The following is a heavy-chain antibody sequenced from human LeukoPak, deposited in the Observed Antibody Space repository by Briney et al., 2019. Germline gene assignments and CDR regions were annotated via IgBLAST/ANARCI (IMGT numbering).Heavy chain of an antibody. J-gene: IGHJ4*02. CDR2: ISGTGDTT. Sequence: GESLRLSCAASGFTFRDYAMSWVRQAPGKGLEWVSVISGTGDTTHYADSVKGRLTISRDNSQNTVFLQMNSLRAEDTAVYYCATDYYDRSGDYTVDYWGQGSLVTVSS. CDR1: GFTFRDYA. V-gene: IGHV3-23*01. D-gene: IGHD3-22*01. CDR3: ATDYYDRSGDYTVDY.